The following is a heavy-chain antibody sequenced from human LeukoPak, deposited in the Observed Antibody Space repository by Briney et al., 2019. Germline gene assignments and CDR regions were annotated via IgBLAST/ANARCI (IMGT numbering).Heavy chain of an antibody. V-gene: IGHV3-23*01. CDR2: ISGSGGRT. J-gene: IGHJ5*02. CDR1: GFTFSSYA. Sequence: PGGSLRLSCAISGFTFSSYAMSWVRQAQGKGLEWVSAISGSGGRTYYADSVKGRFTIYRDNSKDTLYLQMSSRRAEDTAVYYCARGYCSSTSCYPGNWFDPWGQGTLVTVSS. CDR3: ARGYCSSTSCYPGNWFDP. D-gene: IGHD2-2*01.